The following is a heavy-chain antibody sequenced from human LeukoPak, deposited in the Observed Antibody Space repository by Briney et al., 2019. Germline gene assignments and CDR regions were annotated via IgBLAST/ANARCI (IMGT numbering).Heavy chain of an antibody. V-gene: IGHV4-34*01. Sequence: SETLSLTCAVYGGSFSGYYWSWIRQPPGKGLECIGSVYYSGNTYYNPSLKSRVTISVDTSKNQFSLKLSSVTAADTAVYYCARAVTSSSCWYKWVNWFDPWGQGTLVTVSS. CDR2: VYYSGNT. J-gene: IGHJ5*02. D-gene: IGHD6-13*01. CDR3: ARAVTSSSCWYKWVNWFDP. CDR1: GGSFSGYY.